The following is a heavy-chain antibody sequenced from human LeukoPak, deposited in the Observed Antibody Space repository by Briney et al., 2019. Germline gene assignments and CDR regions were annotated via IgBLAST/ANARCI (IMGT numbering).Heavy chain of an antibody. J-gene: IGHJ4*02. CDR2: ISTSGSGI. V-gene: IGHV3-48*03. Sequence: GGSLRLSCVASGFIFSRYEMNWVRQAPGKGLEWVSYISTSGSGIYYADSVKGRFTISRVNAKNSLYLQMNSLRAEDTAVYYCARRGFYDTSGYLFDYWGQGTLVTVSS. CDR3: ARRGFYDTSGYLFDY. D-gene: IGHD3-22*01. CDR1: GFIFSRYE.